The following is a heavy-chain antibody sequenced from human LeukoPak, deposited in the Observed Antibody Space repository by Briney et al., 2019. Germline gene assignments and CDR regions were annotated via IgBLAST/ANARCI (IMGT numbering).Heavy chain of an antibody. Sequence: GGSLRLSCAASGFTFSSYSMNWVRQAPGKGLEWVSSISSGSSYIYYADSVKGRFTISRDNAKNSLNLQMISLSAEDTAVYYCAYTSGYDFSSYYYYYMDVWGKGTTVTVSS. V-gene: IGHV3-21*04. D-gene: IGHD5-12*01. J-gene: IGHJ6*03. CDR3: AYTSGYDFSSYYYYYMDV. CDR2: ISSGSSYI. CDR1: GFTFSSYS.